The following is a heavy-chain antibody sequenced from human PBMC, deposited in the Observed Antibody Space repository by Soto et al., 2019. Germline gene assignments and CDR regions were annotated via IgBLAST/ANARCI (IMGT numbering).Heavy chain of an antibody. V-gene: IGHV3-30-3*01. J-gene: IGHJ6*02. CDR1: GFTFSSYA. Sequence: LRLSCAASGFTFSSYAMHWVRQAPGKGLERVAVITYDGSNKYYADSVKGRFTISRDNSKNTLYLQMNSLRAEDTAVYYCAREGNINLRWQYYYYYYGMDVWGQGTTVTVSS. CDR2: ITYDGSNK. D-gene: IGHD2-21*01. CDR3: AREGNINLRWQYYYYYYGMDV.